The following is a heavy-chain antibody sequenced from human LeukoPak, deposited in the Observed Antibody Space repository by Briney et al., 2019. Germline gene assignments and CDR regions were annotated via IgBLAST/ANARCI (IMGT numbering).Heavy chain of an antibody. V-gene: IGHV4-39*01. D-gene: IGHD4-17*01. J-gene: IGHJ5*02. Sequence: PSETLSLTCTVSGGSLSSYYWGWIRQPPGKGLEWIGSIYYSGSTYYNPSLKSRVTISVDTSKNQFSLKLSSVTAADTAVYYCARGHYGDYWFDPWGQGTLVTVSS. CDR1: GGSLSSYY. CDR2: IYYSGST. CDR3: ARGHYGDYWFDP.